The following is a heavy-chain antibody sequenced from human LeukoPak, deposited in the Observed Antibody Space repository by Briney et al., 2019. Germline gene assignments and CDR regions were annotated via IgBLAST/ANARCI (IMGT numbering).Heavy chain of an antibody. Sequence: SETLSLTCTVSGGSISSSGYYWGWIRQPPGKGLEWIGTIYYSGSTNYNPSLKSRVTISADMSKNQFSLTVTSVTAADTALCYCARPATSGTYYSAFDYWGQGTLVAVSS. CDR1: GGSISSSGYY. D-gene: IGHD3-22*01. J-gene: IGHJ4*02. CDR2: IYYSGST. CDR3: ARPATSGTYYSAFDY. V-gene: IGHV4-39*01.